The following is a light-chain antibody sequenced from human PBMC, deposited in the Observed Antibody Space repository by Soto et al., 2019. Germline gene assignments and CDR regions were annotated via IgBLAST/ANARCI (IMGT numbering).Light chain of an antibody. V-gene: IGLV2-14*01. Sequence: QSVLTQPASVSGSPGQSITISCIGTSSDVGGYNYVSWYQHHPGKAPKLMIYEVSNRPSWVSSRFSGSKSGNTASLTISGLQAEDEADYYCSSYTRTSTVVFGGGTKLTVL. CDR1: SSDVGGYNY. J-gene: IGLJ2*01. CDR3: SSYTRTSTVV. CDR2: EVS.